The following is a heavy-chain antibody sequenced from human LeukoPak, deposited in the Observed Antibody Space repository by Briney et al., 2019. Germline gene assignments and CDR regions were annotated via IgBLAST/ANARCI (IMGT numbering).Heavy chain of an antibody. J-gene: IGHJ4*02. Sequence: GGSLRLSCAASGFTFSSYAMHWVRQAPGKGLEWVAVISYDGSNKYYADSVKGRFTISRDNSKNTPYLQMNSLRAEDTAVYYCARDWAVAGTLDYWGQGTLVTVSS. V-gene: IGHV3-30-3*01. D-gene: IGHD6-19*01. CDR1: GFTFSSYA. CDR3: ARDWAVAGTLDY. CDR2: ISYDGSNK.